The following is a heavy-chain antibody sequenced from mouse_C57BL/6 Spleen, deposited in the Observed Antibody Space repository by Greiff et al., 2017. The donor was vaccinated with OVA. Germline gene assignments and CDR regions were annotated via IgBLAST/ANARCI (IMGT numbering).Heavy chain of an antibody. CDR2: IDPSDSET. CDR1: GYTFTSYW. J-gene: IGHJ1*03. Sequence: QVQLQQPGAELVRPGSSVKLSCKASGYTFTSYWMHWVKQRPIQGLEWIGNIDPSDSETHYNQKFKDKATLTVDKSSSTAYMQLSSLTSEDSAVYYCARVGGIHWYFDVWGTGTTVTVSS. CDR3: ARVGGIHWYFDV. V-gene: IGHV1-52*01.